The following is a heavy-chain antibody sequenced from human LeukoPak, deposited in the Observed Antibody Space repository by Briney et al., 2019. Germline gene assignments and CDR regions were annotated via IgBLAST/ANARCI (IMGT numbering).Heavy chain of an antibody. CDR2: IYYSGTT. J-gene: IGHJ3*02. Sequence: PSETLSLTCTVSGGSISSYYWNWIRQPPGKGLEWIGYIYYSGTTNYNPSLKSRVSMSVDTSKNHFSLKMSSVTAADTAVYYCARDFFASSATFVAFDMWGQGTMVTVSS. CDR1: GGSISSYY. D-gene: IGHD2/OR15-2a*01. CDR3: ARDFFASSATFVAFDM. V-gene: IGHV4-59*12.